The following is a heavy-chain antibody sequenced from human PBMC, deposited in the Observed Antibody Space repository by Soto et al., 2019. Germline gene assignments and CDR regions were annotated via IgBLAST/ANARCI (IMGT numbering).Heavy chain of an antibody. D-gene: IGHD5-12*01. CDR1: GGTFSNDI. Sequence: SVKVSCEASGGTFSNDIITCVRQAPGQGLEWMGRIIPLLDITNYAQKFQGRVTITADKSTSTAYMELNSLRSEDTAVYYCVRDSPIGSTYSGYDGIDYWGQGTLVTVSS. CDR2: IIPLLDIT. CDR3: VRDSPIGSTYSGYDGIDY. J-gene: IGHJ4*02. V-gene: IGHV1-69*04.